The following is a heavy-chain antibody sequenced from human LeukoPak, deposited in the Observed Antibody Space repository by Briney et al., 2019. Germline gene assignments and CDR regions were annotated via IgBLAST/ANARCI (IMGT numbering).Heavy chain of an antibody. CDR3: AKYLTRAFDY. Sequence: PGRSLRLSCAASGFTFNNYGIHWVRQAPGKGLEWVAVISYDGSNKYYADSVKGRFTISRDNSKNTLYLQMSSLRAEDTAVYYCAKYLTRAFDYWGQGTLVTVSS. D-gene: IGHD2/OR15-2a*01. V-gene: IGHV3-30*18. CDR1: GFTFNNYG. CDR2: ISYDGSNK. J-gene: IGHJ4*02.